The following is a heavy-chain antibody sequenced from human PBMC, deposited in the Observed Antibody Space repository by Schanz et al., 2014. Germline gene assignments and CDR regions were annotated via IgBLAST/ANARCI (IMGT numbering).Heavy chain of an antibody. J-gene: IGHJ4*02. V-gene: IGHV1-18*01. CDR3: ARDRVYRFLKGENRFYFDY. CDR1: GYTFTNYG. D-gene: IGHD3-3*01. Sequence: QVRLVQSGAELKMPGATVKVSCETSGYTFTNYGVSWVRQAPGQGLEWVAWISPYNGNTAYAQNLKGRVRMTTDTSTATAYMELRSLTFDDTAVYYCARDRVYRFLKGENRFYFDYWGQGTLVIVSS. CDR2: ISPYNGNT.